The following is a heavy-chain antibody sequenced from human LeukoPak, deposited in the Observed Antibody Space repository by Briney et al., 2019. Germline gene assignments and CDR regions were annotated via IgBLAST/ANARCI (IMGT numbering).Heavy chain of an antibody. D-gene: IGHD3-3*01. J-gene: IGHJ4*02. CDR2: ISASGP. Sequence: SGGSLRLSCATSGFTFSRLAMTWVRQAPGKGLEWVSTISASGPHYADAVRGRFTISRDNSRNTLSLQMDSLRAEDTAVYYCAKDHESDDYPCLDHWGLGTLVTVSS. CDR3: AKDHESDDYPCLDH. CDR1: GFTFSRLA. V-gene: IGHV3-23*01.